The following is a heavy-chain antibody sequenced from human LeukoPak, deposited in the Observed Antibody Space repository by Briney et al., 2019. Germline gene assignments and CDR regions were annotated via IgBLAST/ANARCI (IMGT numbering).Heavy chain of an antibody. D-gene: IGHD5-18*01. CDR1: GFTFSGSA. V-gene: IGHV3-73*01. CDR2: IRSKANSYAT. J-gene: IGHJ4*02. CDR3: TSYTAMVTGSFDY. Sequence: GGSLRLSCAASGFTFSGSAMHWVRQASGKGLEWVGRIRSKANSYATAYAASVQGRFTISRDDSKNTAYLQMNSLKTEDTAVYYCTSYTAMVTGSFDYWGQGTLVTVSS.